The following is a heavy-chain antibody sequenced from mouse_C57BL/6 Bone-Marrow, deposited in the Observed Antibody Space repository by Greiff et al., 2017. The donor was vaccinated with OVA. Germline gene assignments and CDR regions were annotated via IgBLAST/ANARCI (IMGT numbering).Heavy chain of an antibody. CDR1: GYTFTSYW. J-gene: IGHJ2*01. CDR2: INPSSGYT. CDR3: ARDYYDYDGVS. Sequence: VQLQQSGAELAKPGASVKLSCKASGYTFTSYWMHWVKQRPGQGLEWIGYINPSSGYTRYNQKFKDKATLTADKSSSTAYMQLSSLTYEDSAVYSCARDYYDYDGVSWGQGTPLTVSS. V-gene: IGHV1-7*01. D-gene: IGHD2-4*01.